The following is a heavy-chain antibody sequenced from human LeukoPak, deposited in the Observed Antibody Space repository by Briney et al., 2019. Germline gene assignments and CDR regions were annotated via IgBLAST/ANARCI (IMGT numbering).Heavy chain of an antibody. V-gene: IGHV3-30*02. CDR2: IRYDGSNK. D-gene: IGHD3-10*01. CDR3: AKAVSMVRGKVADY. Sequence: GGSPRLSCAASGFTFSSYGMHWVRQAPGKGLEWVAFIRYDGSNKHYADSVKGRFTISRDNSKNTLYLQMNSLRAEDTAVYYCAKAVSMVRGKVADYWGQGTPVTVSS. J-gene: IGHJ4*02. CDR1: GFTFSSYG.